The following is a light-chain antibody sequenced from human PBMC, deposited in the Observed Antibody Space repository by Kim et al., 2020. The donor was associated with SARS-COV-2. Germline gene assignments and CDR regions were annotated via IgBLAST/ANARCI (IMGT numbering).Light chain of an antibody. V-gene: IGKV3-20*01. J-gene: IGKJ2*01. CDR2: GAS. CDR1: QSVSSSY. Sequence: LSPGERATLSCRASQSVSSSYLAWYQQKPGQAPRLLIYGASSRATGIPDRFSGSGSGTDFTLTISRLEPEDFAVYYCQQYGSSLRTFGQGTKLEIK. CDR3: QQYGSSLRT.